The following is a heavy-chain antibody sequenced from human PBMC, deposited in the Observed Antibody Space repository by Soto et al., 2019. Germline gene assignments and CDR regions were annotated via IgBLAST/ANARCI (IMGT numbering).Heavy chain of an antibody. CDR3: AKDLVAGQWLADIDY. D-gene: IGHD6-19*01. CDR1: GVTFSNYA. J-gene: IGHJ4*02. CDR2: ISASGYST. Sequence: DGQLLDSGGGLVQPGGSLRLSCAASGVTFSNYAMSWVRQAPGKGLYWVSGISASGYSTYYADSVKGRFSVSRDNSKNTLYLQMNSLRAEATAIYYCAKDLVAGQWLADIDYWGKGTLVTVSS. V-gene: IGHV3-23*01.